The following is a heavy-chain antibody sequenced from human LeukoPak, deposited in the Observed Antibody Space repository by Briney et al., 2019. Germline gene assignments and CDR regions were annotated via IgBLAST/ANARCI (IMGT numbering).Heavy chain of an antibody. Sequence: ASVKVSCKASGYTFTSYDINWVRQATGQGLGGMGWMNPNSGNTGYAQKFQGRVTMTRNTSISTAYMELSSLRSEDTAVYYCARVGVRRYDFWSGYYSYSYYYAMDVWGQGTTVTVSS. CDR3: ARVGVRRYDFWSGYYSYSYYYAMDV. CDR2: MNPNSGNT. CDR1: GYTFTSYD. V-gene: IGHV1-8*01. J-gene: IGHJ6*02. D-gene: IGHD3-3*01.